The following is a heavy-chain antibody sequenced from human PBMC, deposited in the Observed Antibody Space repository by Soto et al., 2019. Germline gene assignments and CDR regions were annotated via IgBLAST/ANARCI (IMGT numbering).Heavy chain of an antibody. CDR1: GFTVDDYA. V-gene: IGHV3-9*01. CDR2: ISWNSETI. J-gene: IGHJ4*02. CDR3: AKDMKWGGMTTIHYFDS. Sequence: EVQLVESGGGLVQPGRSLRLSCAASGFTVDDYAMHWVRQAPGKGLEWVSGISWNSETIDYADSVKGRFTISRDNAXSXXFLQMNSLRPDATALYYCAKDMKWGGMTTIHYFDSWGQGTLVTVSS. D-gene: IGHD4-17*01.